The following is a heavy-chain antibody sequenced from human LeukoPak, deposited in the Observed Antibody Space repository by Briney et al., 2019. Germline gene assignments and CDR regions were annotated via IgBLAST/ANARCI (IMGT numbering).Heavy chain of an antibody. V-gene: IGHV3-30*18. J-gene: IGHJ4*02. D-gene: IGHD1-26*01. CDR3: AKDSSRYSGSYGVDY. CDR2: ISYDGSNK. Sequence: QPGGSLRLSCAASGFTFTSYGMHWVRQAPGKGLEWVAVISYDGSNKYYADSVKGRFTISRDNSKNTLYLQMNSLGAEDTAVYYCAKDSSRYSGSYGVDYWGQGTLVTVSS. CDR1: GFTFTSYG.